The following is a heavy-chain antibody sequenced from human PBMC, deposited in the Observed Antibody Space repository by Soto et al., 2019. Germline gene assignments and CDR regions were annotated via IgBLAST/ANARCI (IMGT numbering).Heavy chain of an antibody. Sequence: EVQLVESGGGLVQPGGSLRLSCAASGFTVSSNYMSWVRQAPGKGLEWVSVIYSAGSTYYADSVKGRFTISRDNSKITPYLHMNSRRAEDTAVYYGARAWGRCGVLWCADGMDDWGQGTTVSFSS. CDR1: GFTVSSNY. J-gene: IGHJ6*02. CDR2: IYSAGST. CDR3: ARAWGRCGVLWCADGMDD. V-gene: IGHV3-66*01. D-gene: IGHD3-16*01.